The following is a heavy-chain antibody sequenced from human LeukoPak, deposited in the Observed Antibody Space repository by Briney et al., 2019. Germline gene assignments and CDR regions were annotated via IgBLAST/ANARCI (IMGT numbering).Heavy chain of an antibody. Sequence: PSETLSLTCTVSGDSVTTYYWSWIRQPPGKGLEWIGYIYHSGSTYYNPSLKSRVTISVDRSKNQFSLKLSSVTAADTAVYYCARDLQGFGEFSFSVPWGQGTLVTVSS. CDR1: GDSVTTYY. CDR2: IYHSGST. V-gene: IGHV4-59*02. D-gene: IGHD3-10*01. J-gene: IGHJ5*02. CDR3: ARDLQGFGEFSFSVP.